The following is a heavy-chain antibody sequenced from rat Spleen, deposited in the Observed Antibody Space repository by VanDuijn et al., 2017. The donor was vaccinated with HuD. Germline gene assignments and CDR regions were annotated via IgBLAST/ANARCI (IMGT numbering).Heavy chain of an antibody. J-gene: IGHJ2*01. V-gene: IGHV2-32*01. CDR2: IRGDGGT. Sequence: QVQLMESGPCLMQLSQTPALTCTVSGSSLTSYHVNRVRQPPGKGLEWMGVIRGDGGTAFKSAIRSRLSISRDTSKSQVFLKMNSLQTEDTSTYYCDRRGYHPFDFWGKGVVVTVSS. CDR3: DRRGYHPFDF. D-gene: IGHD1-11*01. CDR1: GSSLTSYH.